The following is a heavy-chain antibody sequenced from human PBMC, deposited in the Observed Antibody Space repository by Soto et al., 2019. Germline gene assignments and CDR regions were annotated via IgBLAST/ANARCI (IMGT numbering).Heavy chain of an antibody. CDR2: IYPGDSDT. CDR1: GYSFTSYW. CDR3: ARSYECSGGSPCYFDY. V-gene: IGHV5-51*01. J-gene: IGHJ4*02. D-gene: IGHD2-15*01. Sequence: GESLKISCKGSGYSFTSYWIGWVRQMPGKGLEWMGIIYPGDSDTRYSPSFQGQVTISADKSISTAYLQWSSLKASDTAMYYCARSYECSGGSPCYFDYWGQGTLVTVSS.